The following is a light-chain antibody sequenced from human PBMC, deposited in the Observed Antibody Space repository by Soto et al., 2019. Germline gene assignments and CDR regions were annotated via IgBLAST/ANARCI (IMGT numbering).Light chain of an antibody. CDR3: QQRSAWPLT. V-gene: IGKV3-11*01. J-gene: IGKJ4*01. CDR2: DAS. Sequence: EIVLTQSPGTLWLSRGERATLSCRASQSLSTYLAWYQQRPGQAPRLLIYDASNRATGIPARFSGSGSGTDFTLTISSLEPEDFAVYYRQQRSAWPLTFGGGTKVEIK. CDR1: QSLSTY.